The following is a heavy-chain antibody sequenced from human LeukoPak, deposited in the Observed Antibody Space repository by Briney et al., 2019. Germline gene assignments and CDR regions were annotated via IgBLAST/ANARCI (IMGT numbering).Heavy chain of an antibody. J-gene: IGHJ4*02. CDR1: GGSISSYY. Sequence: PSEALSLTCTVSGGSISSYYWSWIRQPPGKGLEWIGYIYYSGSTNYNPSLKSRVTISVDTSKNQFSLKLSSVTAADTAVYYCARLRYLDWFHYFDYWGQGTLVTVSS. D-gene: IGHD3-9*01. CDR2: IYYSGST. V-gene: IGHV4-59*01. CDR3: ARLRYLDWFHYFDY.